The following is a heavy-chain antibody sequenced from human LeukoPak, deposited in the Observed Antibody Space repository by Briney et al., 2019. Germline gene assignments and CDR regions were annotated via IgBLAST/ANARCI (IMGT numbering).Heavy chain of an antibody. CDR1: GFTFSSYA. Sequence: GGSQRLSCAASGFTFSSYAISWVRQAPGRGLEWVSVIAAGGGGIHYADSVEGRFTISRDNSKNTLYLQMNNVRVEDTAVYYCAKYAPPTTVATRYFDNWGQGTLVTVSS. D-gene: IGHD4-23*01. CDR3: AKYAPPTTVATRYFDN. J-gene: IGHJ4*02. V-gene: IGHV3-23*01. CDR2: IAAGGGGI.